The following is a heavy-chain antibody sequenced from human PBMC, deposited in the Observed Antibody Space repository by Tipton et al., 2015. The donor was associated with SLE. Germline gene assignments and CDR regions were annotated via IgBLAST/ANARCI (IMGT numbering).Heavy chain of an antibody. CDR2: IRYDTSNQ. D-gene: IGHD4-17*01. Sequence: GSLRLSCAASGFDFRSYGMHWVRQAPGKGLEWVAFIRYDTSNQYYGDSVKGRFTISRDNSRNTLHLEMNRLRSEDSAVYYCAKTLSTVTSGLDAFDVWGQGTMVTVSS. CDR3: AKTLSTVTSGLDAFDV. CDR1: GFDFRSYG. V-gene: IGHV3-30*02. J-gene: IGHJ3*01.